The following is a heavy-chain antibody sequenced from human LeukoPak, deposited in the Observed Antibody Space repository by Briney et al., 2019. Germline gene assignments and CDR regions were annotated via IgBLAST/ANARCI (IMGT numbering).Heavy chain of an antibody. J-gene: IGHJ6*02. CDR3: ARDSVRGGRYGMDV. D-gene: IGHD3-10*01. CDR1: GFTFSRNS. V-gene: IGHV3-21*01. Sequence: PGGSLRLSCAASGFTFSRNSMNWVRQAPGKGLEWVSAISSSSSYIYYADSVKGRFTISRDNAKNSLYLQMNSLRAEDTAVYYCARDSVRGGRYGMDVWGQGTTVTVSS. CDR2: ISSSSSYI.